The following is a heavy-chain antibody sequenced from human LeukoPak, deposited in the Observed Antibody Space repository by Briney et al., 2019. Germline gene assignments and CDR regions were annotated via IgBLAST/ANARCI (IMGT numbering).Heavy chain of an antibody. CDR2: IYYSGST. D-gene: IGHD6-13*01. V-gene: IGHV4-59*08. CDR1: GDSFSSYF. Sequence: PSETLSLTCTVSGDSFSSYFWSWIRQPPGKGLEWIGYIYYSGSTNYNPSLKSRVTISIDTSKNQFSLKLSSVTAADTAVYYCARLGTYSSSPYGMDVWGQGTTVTFSS. CDR3: ARLGTYSSSPYGMDV. J-gene: IGHJ6*02.